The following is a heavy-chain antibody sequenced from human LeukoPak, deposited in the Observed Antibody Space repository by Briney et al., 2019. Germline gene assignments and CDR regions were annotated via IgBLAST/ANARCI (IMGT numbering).Heavy chain of an antibody. D-gene: IGHD3-10*01. Sequence: GRSLILFCAASGFTVVDYSMSWGCQAPGTGLEWVSGINWNGGSTGYADSVKGRFTISRDNAKNSLYLQMNSLRAEDTALYHCAREGGSYYGSRSYYYMDVWGKGTSVTVSS. V-gene: IGHV3-20*01. CDR1: GFTVVDYS. CDR2: INWNGGST. J-gene: IGHJ6*03. CDR3: AREGGSYYGSRSYYYMDV.